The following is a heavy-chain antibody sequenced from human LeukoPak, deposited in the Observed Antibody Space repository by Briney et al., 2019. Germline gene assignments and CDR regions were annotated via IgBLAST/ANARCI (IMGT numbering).Heavy chain of an antibody. CDR2: IYYSGST. Sequence: SETLSLTCTVSGGSISSYYWSWIRQPPGKGLEWIGYIYYSGSTNCNPSLKSRVTISVDTSKNQFSLKLSSVTAADTAVYYCARVRRALYYFDYWGQGTLVTVSS. J-gene: IGHJ4*02. D-gene: IGHD5-24*01. CDR3: ARVRRALYYFDY. CDR1: GGSISSYY. V-gene: IGHV4-59*01.